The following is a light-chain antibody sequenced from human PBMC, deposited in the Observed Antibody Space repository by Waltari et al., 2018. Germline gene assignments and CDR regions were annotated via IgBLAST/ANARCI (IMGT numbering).Light chain of an antibody. CDR2: GAS. CDR1: QSVSSN. CDR3: QQYNNWPPA. J-gene: IGKJ4*01. Sequence: ETVMTQSPATLSVSPGERATLYCRASQSVSSNLAWYQQKPGQAPRLLIYGASTRATGIPARFSGSGSGTEFTLTISSLQSEDFAVYYCQQYNNWPPAFGGGTKVEIK. V-gene: IGKV3-15*01.